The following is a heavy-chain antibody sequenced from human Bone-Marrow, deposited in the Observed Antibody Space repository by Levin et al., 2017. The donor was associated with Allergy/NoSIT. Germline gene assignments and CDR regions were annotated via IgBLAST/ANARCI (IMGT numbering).Heavy chain of an antibody. CDR2: VYISGST. V-gene: IGHV4-4*07. CDR3: ARAISSGWTAYYFDY. Sequence: RSGGSLRLSCTVSGGSISDYYWSWIRQPAGKGLEWIGRVYISGSTSYNPSLKSRVTMSVDTSKNQFSLKVTSVTAADTAVYYCARAISSGWTAYYFDYWGQGTLVTVSS. CDR1: GGSISDYY. D-gene: IGHD6-19*01. J-gene: IGHJ4*02.